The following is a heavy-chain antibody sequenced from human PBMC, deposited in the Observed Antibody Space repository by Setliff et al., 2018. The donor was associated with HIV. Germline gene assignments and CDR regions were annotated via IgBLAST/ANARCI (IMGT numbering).Heavy chain of an antibody. CDR3: ARDYFDSSGPTDAFDI. V-gene: IGHV1-46*01. CDR1: GYTFTSYY. Sequence: ASVKVSCKASGYTFTSYYLHWVRQAPGQGLEWMGMINPSGGSASYAQKFQGRVTMSRDTSTSTVYMELSSLRSEDTAVCYCARDYFDSSGPTDAFDIWGQGTVVTVSS. CDR2: INPSGGSA. J-gene: IGHJ3*02. D-gene: IGHD3-22*01.